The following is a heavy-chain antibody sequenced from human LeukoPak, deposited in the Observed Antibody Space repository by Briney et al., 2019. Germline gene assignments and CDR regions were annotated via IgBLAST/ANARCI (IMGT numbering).Heavy chain of an antibody. CDR3: AREGFYYDSSGYYSS. CDR2: IYSGGST. V-gene: IGHV3-66*01. CDR1: GFTFSSYA. J-gene: IGHJ4*02. D-gene: IGHD3-22*01. Sequence: GGSLRLSCAASGFTFSSYAMSWVRQAPGKGLEWVSVIYSGGSTYYADSVKGRFTISRDNSKNTLYLQMNSLRAEDTAVYYCAREGFYYDSSGYYSSWGQGTLVTVSS.